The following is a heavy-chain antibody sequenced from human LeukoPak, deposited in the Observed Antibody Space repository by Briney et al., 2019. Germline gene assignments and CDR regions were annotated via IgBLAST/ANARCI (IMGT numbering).Heavy chain of an antibody. CDR3: ASVGDYGDYDYYYYGMDV. V-gene: IGHV1-69*06. Sequence: SVKVSRKASGGTFSSYAISWVRQAPGQGLEWMGGIIPIFGTANYAQKFQGRVTITADKSTSTAYMELSSLRSEDTAVYYCASVGDYGDYDYYYYGMDVWGKGTTVTVSS. D-gene: IGHD4-17*01. CDR2: IIPIFGTA. J-gene: IGHJ6*04. CDR1: GGTFSSYA.